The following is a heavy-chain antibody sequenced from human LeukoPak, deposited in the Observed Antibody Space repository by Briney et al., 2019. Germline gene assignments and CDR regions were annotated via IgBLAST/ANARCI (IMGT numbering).Heavy chain of an antibody. V-gene: IGHV4-59*08. CDR3: ARLATAFDY. CDR1: GGSISGYY. CDR2: MYYSGTT. Sequence: PSETLSLTCTVSGGSISGYYWSWIRQPPGKGLEWIVYMYYSGTTNYNPSLKSRVTISVDTSKNQFSLKLSSVTAADTAVYYCARLATAFDYWGQGTLVTVSS. J-gene: IGHJ4*02.